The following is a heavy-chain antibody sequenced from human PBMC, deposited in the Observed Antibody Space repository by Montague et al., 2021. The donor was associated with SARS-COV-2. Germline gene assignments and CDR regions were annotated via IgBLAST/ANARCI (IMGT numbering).Heavy chain of an antibody. J-gene: IGHJ5*01. D-gene: IGHD2-8*01. V-gene: IGHV4-4*07. CDR2: IFVGAST. Sequence: SETLSLTCSVSGGSISGYYWSWVRQAAGKRLEWIGRIFVGASTDYNPSLMSRFSLSGDKSKNQFSLKVTSVTAADTAIYYCARGMALEGHWFDSWGHGMLVTVSS. CDR3: ARGMALEGHWFDS. CDR1: GGSISGYY.